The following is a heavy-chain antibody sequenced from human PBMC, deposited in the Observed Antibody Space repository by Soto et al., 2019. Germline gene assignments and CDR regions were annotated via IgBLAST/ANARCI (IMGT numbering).Heavy chain of an antibody. D-gene: IGHD2-15*01. V-gene: IGHV1-69*13. CDR2: IIPIFGTA. Sequence: SVKVSCKASGGTFSSYAISWVRQAPGQGLEWMGGIIPIFGTANYAQKFQGRVTITADESTSTAYMELSSLRSEDTAVYYCARGSVGGYCSGGSCYPFDYWGQGTLVTVSS. CDR3: ARGSVGGYCSGGSCYPFDY. CDR1: GGTFSSYA. J-gene: IGHJ4*02.